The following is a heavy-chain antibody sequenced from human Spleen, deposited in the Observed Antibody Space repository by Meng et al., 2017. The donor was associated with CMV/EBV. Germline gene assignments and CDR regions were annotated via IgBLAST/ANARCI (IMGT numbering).Heavy chain of an antibody. CDR3: ATDGPGGGSYCLY. CDR2: IIPMGETA. D-gene: IGHD3-10*01. V-gene: IGHV1-69*11. Sequence: SVKVSCKASGGTFSTYAINWVRQAPGQGLEWMGTIIPMGETAIYTQKFRGRVTITADESTTTAHMEISGLTSEDTAGYYCATDGPGGGSYCLYWGQGTLVTVSS. J-gene: IGHJ4*02. CDR1: GGTFSTYA.